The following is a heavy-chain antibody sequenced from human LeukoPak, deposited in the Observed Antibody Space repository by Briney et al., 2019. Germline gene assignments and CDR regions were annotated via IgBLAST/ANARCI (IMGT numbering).Heavy chain of an antibody. CDR2: IKQDGSEK. J-gene: IGHJ4*02. Sequence: GGSLRLSCAASGFTFSNYWMSWVRQAPGKGLEWVANIKQDGSEKYYVDSVKGRFTISRDNAKNSLYLQMNSLRAEDTAVYYCARATSNCFDYWGQGTLVTVSS. V-gene: IGHV3-7*01. CDR1: GFTFSNYW. D-gene: IGHD7-27*01. CDR3: ARATSNCFDY.